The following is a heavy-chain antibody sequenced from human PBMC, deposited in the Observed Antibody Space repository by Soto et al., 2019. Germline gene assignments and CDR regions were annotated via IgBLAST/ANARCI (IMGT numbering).Heavy chain of an antibody. J-gene: IGHJ4*02. V-gene: IGHV3-72*01. CDR3: ATYDRSAYSFDY. CDR2: TRNKANRYTT. D-gene: IGHD3-22*01. Sequence: EVQLVESGGGLVQPGGSLRLSCAASGFTFSDHYMDWVRQAPGKGLEWVGRTRNKANRYTTEYAASVKGRFTISRDDSENLLYLQMNSLKLEDTAIYYCATYDRSAYSFDYWGQGTLVTVSS. CDR1: GFTFSDHY.